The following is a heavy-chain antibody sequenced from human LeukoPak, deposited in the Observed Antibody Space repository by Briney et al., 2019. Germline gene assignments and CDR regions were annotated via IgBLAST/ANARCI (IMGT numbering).Heavy chain of an antibody. Sequence: GGSLRLSCAASGLSFSTYAMSWVRQAPGQGLEWVAGISGSGVDTHYAGSVNGRFRISRDNSANTLYLQRNSLREDDTALYYCASGTYRLGDYWGQGPQVAVSP. CDR2: ISGSGVDT. CDR1: GLSFSTYA. J-gene: IGHJ4*02. CDR3: ASGTYRLGDY. V-gene: IGHV3-23*01. D-gene: IGHD3-10*01.